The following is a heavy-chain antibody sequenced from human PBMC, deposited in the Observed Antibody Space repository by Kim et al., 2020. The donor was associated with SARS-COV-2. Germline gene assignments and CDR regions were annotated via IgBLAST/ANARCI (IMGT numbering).Heavy chain of an antibody. V-gene: IGHV1-18*01. D-gene: IGHD4-17*01. Sequence: TNYAQELQGRVTMTTATSTSTAYMELRSLRSDDTAVYYCARYSDYGNVGYWGQGTLVTVSS. CDR2: T. J-gene: IGHJ4*02. CDR3: ARYSDYGNVGY.